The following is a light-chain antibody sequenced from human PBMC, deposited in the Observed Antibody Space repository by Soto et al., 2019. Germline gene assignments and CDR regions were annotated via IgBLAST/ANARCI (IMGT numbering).Light chain of an antibody. CDR1: QYITIY. J-gene: IGKJ5*01. V-gene: IGKV3-11*01. Sequence: EIVLTQSPATLSLSPGERATLSCRASQYITIYLAWYQQKPGQAPRLLIYDASNRATGIPARFSGSGSGTDFTLTISSLEPDDFAVYYCQQRADWPITFGRGTRLEI. CDR3: QQRADWPIT. CDR2: DAS.